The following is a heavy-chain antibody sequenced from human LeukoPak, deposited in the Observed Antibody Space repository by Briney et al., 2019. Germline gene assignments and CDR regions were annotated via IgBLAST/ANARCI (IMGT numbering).Heavy chain of an antibody. CDR2: INPNSGGT. CDR1: GYTFTGYY. CDR3: ARDGYSYGYYYYGMDV. J-gene: IGHJ6*02. V-gene: IGHV1-2*06. D-gene: IGHD5-18*01. Sequence: ASVKVSCKASGYTFTGYYMHWVRQAPGQGLEWMGRINPNSGGTNYAQKFQGRVTMTRDTSISTAYMELSSLRSEDTAVYYCARDGYSYGYYYYGMDVWGQGTTVTVSS.